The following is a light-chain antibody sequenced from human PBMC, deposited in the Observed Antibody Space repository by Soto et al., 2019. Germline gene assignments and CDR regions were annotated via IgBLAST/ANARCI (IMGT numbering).Light chain of an antibody. J-gene: IGKJ2*01. V-gene: IGKV1-9*01. CDR1: QGISSY. CDR3: QQVFSYPYT. Sequence: DIQLTQSPSFLSASVGDRVTITCRASQGISSYLAWYQAKPGKAPKLLIYAASTLQSGVPPRFSGSGSGTEFTLTISSLQPEDFASYYCQQVFSYPYTFGQGTKLEIK. CDR2: AAS.